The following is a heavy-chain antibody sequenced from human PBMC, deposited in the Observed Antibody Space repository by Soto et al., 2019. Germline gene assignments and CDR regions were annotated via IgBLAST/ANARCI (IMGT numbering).Heavy chain of an antibody. CDR2: IYWDDDK. V-gene: IGHV2-5*02. J-gene: IGHJ6*02. CDR3: IQSRCGGDCLQSYASHYYYGMDV. CDR1: GFSLSTSGVG. Sequence: QITLKESGPTLVKPTQTLTLTCTFSGFSLSTSGVGVGWIRQPPGKALEWLALIYWDDDKRYSPSLRSRLTIHKDTSKNQVVLTMPNMDPVDTATYYCIQSRCGGDCLQSYASHYYYGMDVWGQGTTVTVSS. D-gene: IGHD2-21*02.